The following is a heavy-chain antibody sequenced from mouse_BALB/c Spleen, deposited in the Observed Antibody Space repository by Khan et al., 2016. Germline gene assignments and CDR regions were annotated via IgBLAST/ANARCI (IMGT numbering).Heavy chain of an antibody. Sequence: EVELVESGGGLVQPGGSLKLSCAASGFTFSTYGMSWVRQTPDKRLELVATINSNGGSTYYPDSVKGRFTISRDNAKNTLYLQMSSLEAGDTAMYYCARENYRYYVDYWGEGTTLTVSS. CDR2: INSNGGST. CDR3: ARENYRYYVDY. J-gene: IGHJ2*01. D-gene: IGHD2-14*01. CDR1: GFTFSTYG. V-gene: IGHV5-6-3*01.